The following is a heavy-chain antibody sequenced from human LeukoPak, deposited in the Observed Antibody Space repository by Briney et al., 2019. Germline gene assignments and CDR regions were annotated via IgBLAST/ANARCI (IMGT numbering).Heavy chain of an antibody. Sequence: GGSLRLSCAASGFTFSSYAMSWVRQAPGKGLEWVSALSNIGSSTSYADSVKGRFSISRDNSKNTLYLQMNSLRAEDTAVYYCARLNLGYGYFLEATKRDYWGQGTLVTVSS. J-gene: IGHJ4*02. V-gene: IGHV3-23*01. D-gene: IGHD5-18*01. CDR3: ARLNLGYGYFLEATKRDY. CDR2: LSNIGSST. CDR1: GFTFSSYA.